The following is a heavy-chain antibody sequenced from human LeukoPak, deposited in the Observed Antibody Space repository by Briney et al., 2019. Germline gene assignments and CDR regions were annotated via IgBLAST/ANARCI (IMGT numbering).Heavy chain of an antibody. Sequence: ASVKVSCKASGGTFSSYAISWVRQAPGQGLEWMGRIIPILGIANYAQKFQGRVTITADKSTSTAYMELSSLRSEDTAVYYCASVLEPYYYYCGMDVWGQGTTVTVSS. CDR3: ASVLEPYYYYCGMDV. CDR1: GGTFSSYA. D-gene: IGHD1-1*01. CDR2: IIPILGIA. J-gene: IGHJ6*02. V-gene: IGHV1-69*04.